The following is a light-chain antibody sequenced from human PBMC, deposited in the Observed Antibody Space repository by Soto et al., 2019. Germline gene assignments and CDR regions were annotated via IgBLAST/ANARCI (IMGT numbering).Light chain of an antibody. CDR3: QQYNTWPRT. V-gene: IGKV3-15*01. CDR1: QPISHN. J-gene: IGKJ1*01. Sequence: EIVMTQSPDNLSVSLGQGATLSCRASQPISHNLAWYQQKPGQAPRLLIYGASTRATDIPGRFSGGGSGAEFTLTISSLQSEDFAIYFCQQYNTWPRTFGQGTKVDIK. CDR2: GAS.